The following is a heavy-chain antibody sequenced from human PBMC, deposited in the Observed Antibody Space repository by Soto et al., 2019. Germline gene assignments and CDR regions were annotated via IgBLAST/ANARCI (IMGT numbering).Heavy chain of an antibody. CDR1: GYSFTSYW. CDR2: IYPGDSDT. Sequence: GESLKISCKGSGYSFTSYWIGWVRQMPGKGLEWMGIIYPGDSDTRYSPSFQGQVTISADKSISTAYLQWSSLKASDTAMYYCARGARQPFSADYYYGMDVWGQGTTVTVYS. D-gene: IGHD6-13*01. V-gene: IGHV5-51*01. CDR3: ARGARQPFSADYYYGMDV. J-gene: IGHJ6*02.